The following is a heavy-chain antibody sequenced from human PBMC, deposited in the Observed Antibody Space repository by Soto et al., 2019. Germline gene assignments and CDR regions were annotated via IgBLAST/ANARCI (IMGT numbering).Heavy chain of an antibody. CDR1: GFTFGTYW. J-gene: IGHJ3*01. D-gene: IGHD1-26*01. Sequence: EVQLVESGGGLVQPGGSLRLSCGASGFTFGTYWMSWVRQAPGKGLEWVANMKEDGSEKNFVDSVKGRFTISRDNAKKSLYLQMNSLRAEDTAVYYCARDRGYSTFDFWGQGTVVTVSS. CDR2: MKEDGSEK. V-gene: IGHV3-7*01. CDR3: ARDRGYSTFDF.